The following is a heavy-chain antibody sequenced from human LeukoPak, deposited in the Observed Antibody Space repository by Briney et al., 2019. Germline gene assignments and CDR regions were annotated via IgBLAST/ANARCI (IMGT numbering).Heavy chain of an antibody. CDR3: ARHLGESSGSPFDY. V-gene: IGHV5-51*01. Sequence: GESLKISCKASGYSFKHYWIAWVRQMPEKGLEFMGVIWPGDSQTRYSPSFQGQVTMSVDQSTSTAYLQWSSLKASDTAMYYCARHLGESSGSPFDYWGQGTLVTVSS. CDR1: GYSFKHYW. D-gene: IGHD3-22*01. J-gene: IGHJ4*02. CDR2: IWPGDSQT.